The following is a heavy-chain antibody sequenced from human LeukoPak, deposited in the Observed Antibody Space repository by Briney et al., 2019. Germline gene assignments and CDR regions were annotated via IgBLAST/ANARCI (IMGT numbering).Heavy chain of an antibody. V-gene: IGHV3-15*01. Sequence: GGSLRLPCAASVFTLSNAWVTWVRQVPGKGLEWVGRIKSNTDGGTTDYAAPVKGRFTISRDNSENKVYLQMNSLKTEDTAVYYCTAVDYDYWGQGSLVTVSS. J-gene: IGHJ4*01. CDR3: TAVDYDY. D-gene: IGHD4-23*01. CDR1: VFTLSNAW. CDR2: IKSNTDGGTT.